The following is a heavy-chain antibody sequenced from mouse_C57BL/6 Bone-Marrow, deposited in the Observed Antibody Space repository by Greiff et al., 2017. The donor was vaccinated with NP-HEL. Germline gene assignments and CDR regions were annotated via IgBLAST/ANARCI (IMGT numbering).Heavy chain of an antibody. CDR1: GYAFSSYW. CDR3: ARRAYYGSSYYFDY. CDR2: IYPGDGDT. V-gene: IGHV1-80*01. Sequence: VHLVESGAELVKPGASVKISCKASGYAFSSYWMNWVKQRPGKGLEWIGQIYPGDGDTNYNGKFKGKATLTADKSSSTAYMQLSSLTSEDSAVYFCARRAYYGSSYYFDYWGQGTTLTVSS. D-gene: IGHD1-1*01. J-gene: IGHJ2*01.